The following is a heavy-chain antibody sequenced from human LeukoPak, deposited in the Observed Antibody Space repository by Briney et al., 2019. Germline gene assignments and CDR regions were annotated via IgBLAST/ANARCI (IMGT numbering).Heavy chain of an antibody. CDR3: ASGGFSSTSCCYYYYGMDV. D-gene: IGHD2-2*01. J-gene: IGHJ6*02. V-gene: IGHV1-8*01. CDR2: MNPNSGNT. Sequence: ASVKVSCKASGYTFTSYDINWVRQATGQGLEWMGWMNPNSGNTGYAQKFQGRVTMTRNTSISTAYMELSSLRSEDTAVYYCASGGFSSTSCCYYYYGMDVWGQGTTVTVSS. CDR1: GYTFTSYD.